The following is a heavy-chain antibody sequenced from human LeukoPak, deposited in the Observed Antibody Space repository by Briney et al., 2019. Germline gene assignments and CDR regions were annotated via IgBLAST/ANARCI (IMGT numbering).Heavy chain of an antibody. Sequence: SETLSLTCTVSGASVSSDSYYWTWIRQPPGEGLEWIGYVRSSGSTNYNPSLKSRVAMLVDTPKNQFTLKLNSVTAADTAVYYCAGRWGVTSWEDAFDIWGQGTMVTVSS. J-gene: IGHJ3*02. CDR2: VRSSGST. CDR1: GASVSSDSYY. D-gene: IGHD2-21*02. V-gene: IGHV4-61*01. CDR3: AGRWGVTSWEDAFDI.